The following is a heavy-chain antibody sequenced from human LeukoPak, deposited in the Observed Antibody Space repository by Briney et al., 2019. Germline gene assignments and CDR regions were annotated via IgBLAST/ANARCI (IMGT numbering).Heavy chain of an antibody. CDR2: ISWNSGVI. V-gene: IGHV3-9*01. CDR3: AKRNYYFDY. D-gene: IGHD1-14*01. J-gene: IGHJ4*02. Sequence: GGSLRLSCGTSGFTFDNYAMHWVRQAPGKGLEWVSGISWNSGVIVYVDSVKGRFTISRDNAKNSLYLQMNSLRTEDTALYYCAKRNYYFDYWGQGTLVTVSS. CDR1: GFTFDNYA.